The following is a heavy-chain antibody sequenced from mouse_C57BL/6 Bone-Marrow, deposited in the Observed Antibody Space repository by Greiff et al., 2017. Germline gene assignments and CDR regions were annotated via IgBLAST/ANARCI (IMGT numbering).Heavy chain of an antibody. CDR1: GFNIKDDY. CDR3: TPITTVVGDY. J-gene: IGHJ2*01. Sequence: DVQLQESGAELVRPGASVKLSCTASGFNIKDDYMHWVKQRPEQGLEWIGWIDPENGDTEYASKFQGKATITADTSSNTAYLQLSSLTSEDTAVYYCTPITTVVGDYWGQGTTLTVSS. CDR2: IDPENGDT. D-gene: IGHD1-1*01. V-gene: IGHV14-4*01.